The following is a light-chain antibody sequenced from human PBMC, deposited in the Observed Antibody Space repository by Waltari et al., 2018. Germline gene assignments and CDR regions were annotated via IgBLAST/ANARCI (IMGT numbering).Light chain of an antibody. CDR1: QSINNY. CDR3: QQSYTTPWT. Sequence: DRQRPQSPPALSATVGDRVTITCRAGQSINNYLNWYQQRPGKAPKLLIYGASSLQSGVPSRFSGSGSGTDFTLTISSLQPEDFATYYCQQSYTTPWTFGQGTKVEIK. CDR2: GAS. J-gene: IGKJ1*01. V-gene: IGKV1-39*01.